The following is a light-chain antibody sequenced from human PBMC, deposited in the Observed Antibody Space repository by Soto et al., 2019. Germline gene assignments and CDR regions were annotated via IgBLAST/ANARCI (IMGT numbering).Light chain of an antibody. CDR1: SSDVGGYNY. V-gene: IGLV2-14*01. J-gene: IGLJ1*01. Sequence: SVLTQPASVSGSPGQSITISCTGTSSDVGGYNYVSWYQQHPGKAPKLMIHDVSNRPSGVSNRFSGSKSGNTASLTISGLQAEDEADYYCSSYTSSSSLVFGTGTKVTVL. CDR2: DVS. CDR3: SSYTSSSSLV.